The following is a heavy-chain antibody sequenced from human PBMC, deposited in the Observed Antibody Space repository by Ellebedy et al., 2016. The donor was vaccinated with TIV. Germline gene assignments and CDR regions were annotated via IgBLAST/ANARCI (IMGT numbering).Heavy chain of an antibody. J-gene: IGHJ4*02. CDR2: ISANGRTT. V-gene: IGHV3-23*01. Sequence: GESLKISCAASGLTFSSYAMSWVRQSPGKGLEWVSTISANGRTTYYAASVKGRFTISRDNSKTMVFLQMNSLRAEDTAVYYCAKVAVTGPFDYWGQGTLVTVSS. CDR3: AKVAVTGPFDY. CDR1: GLTFSSYA. D-gene: IGHD6-19*01.